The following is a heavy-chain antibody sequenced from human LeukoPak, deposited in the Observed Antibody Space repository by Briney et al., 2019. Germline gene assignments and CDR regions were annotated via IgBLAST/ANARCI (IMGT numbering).Heavy chain of an antibody. V-gene: IGHV1-24*01. Sequence: ASVKVSCKASGYTFTSYGISWVRQAPGKGLEWMGGFDPEDGETIYAQKFQGRVTMTEDTSTDTAYMELSSLRSEDTAVYYCATDLPTGNWELPFDYWGQGTLVTVSS. J-gene: IGHJ4*02. D-gene: IGHD1-26*01. CDR1: GYTFTSYG. CDR2: FDPEDGET. CDR3: ATDLPTGNWELPFDY.